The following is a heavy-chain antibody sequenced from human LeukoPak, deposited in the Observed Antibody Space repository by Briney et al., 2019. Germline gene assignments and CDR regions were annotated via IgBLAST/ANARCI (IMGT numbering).Heavy chain of an antibody. CDR2: IDLDSSHI. D-gene: IGHD3-9*01. CDR1: GFTFSTSA. V-gene: IGHV3-21*01. Sequence: GGSLRLSCAASGFTFSTSAMNWVRQVPGKGLEWVSSIDLDSSHIYYAASVRGRFTISRDNSRNSVYLQMNSLRVEDTALYYCARDPLRYLRVGHYDYWGQGTLVAVSS. CDR3: ARDPLRYLRVGHYDY. J-gene: IGHJ4*02.